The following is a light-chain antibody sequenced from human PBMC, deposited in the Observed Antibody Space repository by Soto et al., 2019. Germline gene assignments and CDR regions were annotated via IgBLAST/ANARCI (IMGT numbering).Light chain of an antibody. CDR1: QSVSSY. Sequence: EIVLTQSPATLSLSPGERATLSCRASQSVSSYLAWYQQKPGQAPRLLIYDASNRATGIPARFSXXXXXXXXXXTISSLEPEDFAVYYCQQRSNWPFTFGPGTKVDIK. J-gene: IGKJ3*01. V-gene: IGKV3-11*01. CDR3: QQRSNWPFT. CDR2: DAS.